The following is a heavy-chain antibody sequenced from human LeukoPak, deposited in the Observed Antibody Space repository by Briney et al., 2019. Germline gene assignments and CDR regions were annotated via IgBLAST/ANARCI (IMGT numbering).Heavy chain of an antibody. J-gene: IGHJ5*02. Sequence: SETLSLTCAVYGGSFSGYYGSWIRQPPGKGLEWIGEINHSGSTNYNPSLKSRVTISVDTSKNQFSLKLSSVTAADTAVYYCARGFYYDFWSGYYQYNWFDPWGQGTLVTVSS. CDR1: GGSFSGYY. CDR3: ARGFYYDFWSGYYQYNWFDP. D-gene: IGHD3-3*01. V-gene: IGHV4-34*01. CDR2: INHSGST.